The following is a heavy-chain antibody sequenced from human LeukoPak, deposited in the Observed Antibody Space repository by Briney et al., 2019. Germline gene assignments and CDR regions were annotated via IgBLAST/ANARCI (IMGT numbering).Heavy chain of an antibody. J-gene: IGHJ4*02. V-gene: IGHV1-2*02. Sequence: GASVKVSCKASGYTFTGYYMHWVRQAPGQGLEWMGWINPNSGGTNYAQKFQGRVTMTRDTSISTAYMELSRLRSDDTAVYYCARDNGYSSGWYHYWGQGTLVTVSS. D-gene: IGHD6-19*01. CDR3: ARDNGYSSGWYHY. CDR1: GYTFTGYY. CDR2: INPNSGGT.